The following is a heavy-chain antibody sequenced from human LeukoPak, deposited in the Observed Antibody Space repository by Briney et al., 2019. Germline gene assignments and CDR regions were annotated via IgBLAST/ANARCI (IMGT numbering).Heavy chain of an antibody. CDR1: GFTFSSYS. Sequence: GGSLRLSCAASGFTFSSYSMNWVRQAPGKGLEWVSSISSSGSYIYYADSVKGRFTTSRDSAKNSLFLQMNSLRAEDTAVYYCARSSGWYGRDSEPTYYFDYWGQGTLVTVSS. D-gene: IGHD6-19*01. J-gene: IGHJ4*02. CDR3: ARSSGWYGRDSEPTYYFDY. CDR2: ISSSGSYI. V-gene: IGHV3-21*01.